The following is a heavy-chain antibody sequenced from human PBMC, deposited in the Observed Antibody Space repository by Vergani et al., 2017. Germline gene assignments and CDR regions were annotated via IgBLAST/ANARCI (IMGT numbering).Heavy chain of an antibody. CDR2: IYSGGST. CDR3: ARSKGVYGSGSYSLDY. D-gene: IGHD3-10*01. V-gene: IGHV3-53*01. J-gene: IGHJ4*02. Sequence: VQLVESGGGVVQPGGSLRLSCAASGFTVSSNYMSWVRQAPGKGLEWVSVIYSGGSTYYADSVKGRFTISRDNSKNTLYLQMNSLRAEDTAVYYCARSKGVYGSGSYSLDYWGQGTLVTVSS. CDR1: GFTVSSNY.